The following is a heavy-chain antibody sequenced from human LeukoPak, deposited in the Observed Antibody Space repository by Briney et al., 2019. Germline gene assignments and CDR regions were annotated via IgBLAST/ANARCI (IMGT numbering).Heavy chain of an antibody. V-gene: IGHV3-48*03. J-gene: IGHJ6*03. Sequence: GGSLRLSCAASGFTFSSYEMNWVRQAPGKGLEWVSYISSSGSTIYYADSVKGRFTISRDNAKNSLYLQMNSLRAEDPAVYYCARAAGDRLYDSSGYYSDYYYYMDVWGKGTTVTISS. CDR2: ISSSGSTI. CDR1: GFTFSSYE. D-gene: IGHD3-22*01. CDR3: ARAAGDRLYDSSGYYSDYYYYMDV.